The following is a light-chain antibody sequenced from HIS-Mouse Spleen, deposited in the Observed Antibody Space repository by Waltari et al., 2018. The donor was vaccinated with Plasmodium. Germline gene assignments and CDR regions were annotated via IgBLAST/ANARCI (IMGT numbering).Light chain of an antibody. CDR3: CSYAGSYTYV. V-gene: IGLV2-11*01. CDR2: DVS. Sequence: QSALTQPRSVSGSPGQSVTISCTATGSDVGGYNYVSWYQQLPGKAPKLMIYDVSKRPSGVPDRFSGSKSGNTASLTISGLQAEDEADYYCCSYAGSYTYVFGTGTKVTVL. J-gene: IGLJ1*01. CDR1: GSDVGGYNY.